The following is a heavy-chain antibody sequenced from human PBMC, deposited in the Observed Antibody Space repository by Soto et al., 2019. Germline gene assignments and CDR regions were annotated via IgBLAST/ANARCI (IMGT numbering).Heavy chain of an antibody. CDR2: IYYSGST. D-gene: IGHD1-26*01. Sequence: SETLSLTCTVSGGSVSSGSYYWSWIRQHPGKGLEWIGYIYYSGSTNYNPSLKSRVTISVDTSKNQFYLKLSSVTAADTAVYRCARDSGRDVEDTSGENYYYYGMDVWGQGTTVTVSS. J-gene: IGHJ6*02. CDR1: GGSVSSGSYY. V-gene: IGHV4-61*01. CDR3: ARDSGRDVEDTSGENYYYYGMDV.